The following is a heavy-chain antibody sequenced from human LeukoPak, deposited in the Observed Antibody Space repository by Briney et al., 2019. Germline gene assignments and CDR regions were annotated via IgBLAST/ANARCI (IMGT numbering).Heavy chain of an antibody. D-gene: IGHD2-2*01. CDR3: ARGEIVVVPAATNWAYYFDY. J-gene: IGHJ4*02. CDR2: IYYSGST. Sequence: PSQTLSLTCTVSGGSISSGGYYWSWIRQHPGKGLEWIGYIYYSGSTYYNPSLKSRVNISVDTSKNQFSLKLSSVTAADTAVYYCARGEIVVVPAATNWAYYFDYWGQGTLVTVSS. V-gene: IGHV4-31*03. CDR1: GGSISSGGYY.